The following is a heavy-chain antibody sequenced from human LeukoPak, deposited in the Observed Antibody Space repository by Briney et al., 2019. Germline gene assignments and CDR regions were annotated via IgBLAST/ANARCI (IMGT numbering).Heavy chain of an antibody. CDR2: IIPNSGGT. Sequence: GASVKVSCKASGYTFTSYYINWVRQAPGQGLEWMGWIIPNSGGTHYAQKFRGRVTVTRDTSISAAYMDLSSLTSDDTAVYFCARDLSTFDYWGQGTLVTVSS. J-gene: IGHJ4*02. V-gene: IGHV1-2*02. CDR1: GYTFTSYY. CDR3: ARDLSTFDY.